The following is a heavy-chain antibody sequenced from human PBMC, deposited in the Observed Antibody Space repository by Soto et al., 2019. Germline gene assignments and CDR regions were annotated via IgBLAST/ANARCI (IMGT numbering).Heavy chain of an antibody. J-gene: IGHJ3*02. CDR3: ASLGGYSSRVHAFDI. CDR2: ISKSSSYT. D-gene: IGHD5-18*01. CDR1: GFTFSDYY. Sequence: GGSLRLSCAASGFTFSDYYMSWIRQAPGKGLEWVSYISKSSSYTNYADSVKGRFTISRDNSKNTLYLQMGSLRAEDMAVYYCASLGGYSSRVHAFDIWGQGTMVTVSS. V-gene: IGHV3-11*06.